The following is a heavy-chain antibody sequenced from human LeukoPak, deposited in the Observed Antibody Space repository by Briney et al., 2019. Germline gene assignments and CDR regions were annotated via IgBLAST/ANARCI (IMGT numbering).Heavy chain of an antibody. CDR1: GGSSSGYY. D-gene: IGHD2-2*01. J-gene: IGHJ4*02. CDR3: ARGFYCSSTSCRTYFDY. V-gene: IGHV4-34*01. Sequence: SETLSLTCAVYGGSSSGYYWSWIRQPPGKGLEWIGEINHSGSTNYNPSLKSRVTISVDTSKNQFSLKLSSVTAADTAVYYCARGFYCSSTSCRTYFDYWGQGTLVTVSS. CDR2: INHSGST.